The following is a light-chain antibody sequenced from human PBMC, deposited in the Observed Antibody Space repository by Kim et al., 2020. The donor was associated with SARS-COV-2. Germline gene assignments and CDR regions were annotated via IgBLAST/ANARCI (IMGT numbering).Light chain of an antibody. V-gene: IGLV2-11*01. CDR1: SSDVGGYNY. Sequence: PGQSVTISCIGTSSDVGGYNYVSWYQQHPGKAPKLMIYDVSKRPSGVPDRFSGSKSGNTASLTISGLQAEDEADYYCCSYAGSYVFGTGTKVTVL. J-gene: IGLJ1*01. CDR3: CSYAGSYV. CDR2: DVS.